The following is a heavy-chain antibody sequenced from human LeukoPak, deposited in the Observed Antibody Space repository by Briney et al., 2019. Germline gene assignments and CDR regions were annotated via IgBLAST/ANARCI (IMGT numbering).Heavy chain of an antibody. CDR1: GYSFTSYW. J-gene: IGHJ6*04. CDR3: ARLAYSSSWYYYGMDV. D-gene: IGHD6-13*01. CDR2: IDPSDSYT. V-gene: IGHV5-10-1*01. Sequence: GESLRISCKGSGYSFTSYWISWVRQMPGKGLEWMGRIDPSDSYTNYSPSFQGHVTISADKSISTAYLQWSSLKASDTAMYYCARLAYSSSWYYYGMDVCGKGTTVTVSS.